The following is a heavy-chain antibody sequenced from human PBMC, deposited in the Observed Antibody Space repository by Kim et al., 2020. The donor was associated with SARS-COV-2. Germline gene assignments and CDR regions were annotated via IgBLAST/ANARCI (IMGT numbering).Heavy chain of an antibody. CDR3: ARCRHFYGNSGYYYVFEH. Sequence: SVKVSCKASGGTFSTNAISWVRQAPGQGLEWMGGINPIFGTPNYAQKFQGRVTVSADESTTTAYMELSSLRSEDTAVYYCARCRHFYGNSGYYYVFEHWGQGTLVTVSS. CDR1: GGTFSTNA. CDR2: INPIFGTP. J-gene: IGHJ4*02. D-gene: IGHD3-22*01. V-gene: IGHV1-69*13.